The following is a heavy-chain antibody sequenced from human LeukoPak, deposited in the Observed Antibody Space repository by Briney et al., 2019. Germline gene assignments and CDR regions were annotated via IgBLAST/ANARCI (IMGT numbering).Heavy chain of an antibody. V-gene: IGHV1-18*01. Sequence: ASVKVSCKASGYTFTSYGISWVRQAPGQGLEWMGWISAYNGNTNYAQKLQGRVTMTTDTSTRTDYKELRSLRSDDTAVYYCARQGVGRDAFDIWGQGTMVTVSS. CDR3: ARQGVGRDAFDI. D-gene: IGHD3-10*01. CDR1: GYTFTSYG. CDR2: ISAYNGNT. J-gene: IGHJ3*02.